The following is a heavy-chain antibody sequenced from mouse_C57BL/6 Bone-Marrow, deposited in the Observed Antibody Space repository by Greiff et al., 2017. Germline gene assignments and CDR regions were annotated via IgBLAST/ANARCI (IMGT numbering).Heavy chain of an antibody. Sequence: EVQLQQSGAELVRPGASVKLSCTASGFNIKDDYMHWVKQRPEQGLEWIGWIDPENGDTEYASKFQGKATITADTSSNTAYLQLSSLTSEDTAVYYCTLYDYGYWYFTVWGTEPTVPVS. CDR1: GFNIKDDY. D-gene: IGHD2-4*01. CDR3: TLYDYGYWYFTV. CDR2: IDPENGDT. V-gene: IGHV14-4*01. J-gene: IGHJ1*03.